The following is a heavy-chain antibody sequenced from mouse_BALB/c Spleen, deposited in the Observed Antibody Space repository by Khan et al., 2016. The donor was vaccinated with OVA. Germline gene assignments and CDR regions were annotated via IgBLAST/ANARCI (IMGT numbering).Heavy chain of an antibody. CDR2: INPSTGHT. CDR3: ARRGYRYAIDY. D-gene: IGHD2-14*01. CDR1: GYTFINYW. J-gene: IGHJ4*01. V-gene: IGHV1-7*01. Sequence: VQLQESGAELAKPGASVKMSCKASGYTFINYWILWVKQRPGQGLEWIGYINPSTGHTEYNQNFKDKATFTADKSSSTAYLQLSSLTSEDSAVYYSARRGYRYAIDYWGQGTTVTVSS.